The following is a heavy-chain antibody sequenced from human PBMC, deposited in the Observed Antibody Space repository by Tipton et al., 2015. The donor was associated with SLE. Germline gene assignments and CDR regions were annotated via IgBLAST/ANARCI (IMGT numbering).Heavy chain of an antibody. Sequence: TLSLTCTVSGGFISSSSYYWDWIRQPPGKGLEWIGSIYYSGSTYYNPSLKSRVTISVDTSKNQFSLKLSSVTAADTAVYYCARNVALVRRGIDYWGQGTLVTVSS. CDR3: ARNVALVRRGIDY. CDR1: GGFISSSSYY. J-gene: IGHJ4*02. CDR2: IYYSGST. D-gene: IGHD6-13*01. V-gene: IGHV4-39*01.